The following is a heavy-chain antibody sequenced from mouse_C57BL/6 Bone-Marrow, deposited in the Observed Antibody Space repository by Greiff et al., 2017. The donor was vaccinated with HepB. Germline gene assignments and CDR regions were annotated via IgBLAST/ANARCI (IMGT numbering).Heavy chain of an antibody. D-gene: IGHD2-3*01. CDR3: ASYDGYYPFDY. CDR1: GYSFTSYY. J-gene: IGHJ2*01. V-gene: IGHV1-66*01. Sequence: QVQLQQSGPELVKPGASVKISCKASGYSFTSYYIHWVKQRPGQGLEWIGWIYPGSGNTKYNEKFKGKATLTADTSSSTAYMQLSSLTSEDSAVYYCASYDGYYPFDYGGQGTTLTVSS. CDR2: IYPGSGNT.